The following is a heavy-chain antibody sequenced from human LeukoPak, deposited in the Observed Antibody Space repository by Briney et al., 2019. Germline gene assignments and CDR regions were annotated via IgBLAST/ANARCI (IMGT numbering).Heavy chain of an antibody. V-gene: IGHV3-30-3*01. CDR1: GFTFSSYP. J-gene: IGHJ4*02. CDR2: ISYDGSEK. Sequence: PGGSLRLSRAASGFTFSSYPMHWVRQAPGKGLEWVAVISYDGSEKHYADPVKGRFTISRDNSKNTLYLQMNSLRAEDTAVYYCAREGSSGYYPYWGQGILVTVSS. CDR3: AREGSSGYYPY. D-gene: IGHD3-22*01.